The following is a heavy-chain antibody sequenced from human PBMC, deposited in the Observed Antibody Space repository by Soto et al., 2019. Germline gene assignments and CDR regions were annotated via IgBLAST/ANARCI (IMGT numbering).Heavy chain of an antibody. V-gene: IGHV1-3*01. CDR1: GYTFTDYT. CDR2: INAGNGNT. D-gene: IGHD2-15*01. CDR3: ARDLGGWPDY. Sequence: GASVKVSCKASGYTFTDYTMHWVRQAPGQRLEWMGWINAGNGNTQYSQKFQGRVTITRDTSASTAYMELSSLRSEDTAVYYCARDLGGWPDYWGQGTLVTVSS. J-gene: IGHJ4*02.